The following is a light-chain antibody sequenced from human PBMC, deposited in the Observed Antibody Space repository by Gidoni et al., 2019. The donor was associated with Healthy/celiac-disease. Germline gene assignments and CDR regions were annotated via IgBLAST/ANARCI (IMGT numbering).Light chain of an antibody. CDR3: QHYCSSWT. CDR2: WAS. J-gene: IGKJ1*01. Sequence: DIVMTQSPDSLAVSLGERATINCKSSQSVLYSSNNKNYLAWYQQKPGQPPKLLIYWASTRESGVPDRFSGSGSGADFTLTISSLQAEDVAVYYCQHYCSSWTFGQGTKVEIK. V-gene: IGKV4-1*01. CDR1: QSVLYSSNNKNY.